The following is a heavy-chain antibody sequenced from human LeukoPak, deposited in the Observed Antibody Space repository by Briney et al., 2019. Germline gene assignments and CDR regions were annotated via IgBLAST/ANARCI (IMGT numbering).Heavy chain of an antibody. V-gene: IGHV1-8*03. CDR1: GYTFTGYY. CDR3: ARGTEWEPFDY. CDR2: MNPNSGNT. Sequence: ASVKVSCKASGYTFTGYYMHWVRQAPGQGLEWMGWMNPNSGNTGYAQKFQGRVTITRNTSISTAYMELSSLRSEDTAVYYCARGTEWEPFDYWGQGTLVTVSS. J-gene: IGHJ4*02. D-gene: IGHD1-26*01.